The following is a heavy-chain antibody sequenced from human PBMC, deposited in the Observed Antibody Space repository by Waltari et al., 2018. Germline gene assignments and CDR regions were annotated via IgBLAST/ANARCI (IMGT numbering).Heavy chain of an antibody. CDR3: ARKGIVGAIYTGSQYFQH. Sequence: QLQLQESGPGLVKPSETLSLTCTVPGGSIRSSSYSWGWIRQPPGRGLEWIGSIYYSGSTYYNPSLKSRVTISVDTSKNQFSLKLSSVTAADTAVYYCARKGIVGAIYTGSQYFQHWGQGTLVTVSS. CDR1: GGSIRSSSYS. V-gene: IGHV4-39*01. D-gene: IGHD1-26*01. CDR2: IYYSGST. J-gene: IGHJ1*01.